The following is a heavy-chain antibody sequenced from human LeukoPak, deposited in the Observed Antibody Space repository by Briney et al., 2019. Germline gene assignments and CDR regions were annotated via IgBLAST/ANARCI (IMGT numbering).Heavy chain of an antibody. CDR2: IWYDGSNK. Sequence: GGSLRLSCAASGFTFSSYGMHWVRQAPGKGLEWVAVIWYDGSNKYYADSVKGRFTISRDNSKNTLYLQMNSLRAEDTAVYYCARDLRACGAPLDYWGQGTLVTVSS. J-gene: IGHJ4*02. CDR1: GFTFSSYG. D-gene: IGHD3-3*01. V-gene: IGHV3-33*01. CDR3: ARDLRACGAPLDY.